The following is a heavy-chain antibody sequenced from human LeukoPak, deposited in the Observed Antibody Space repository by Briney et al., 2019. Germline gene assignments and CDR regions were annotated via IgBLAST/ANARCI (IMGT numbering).Heavy chain of an antibody. Sequence: GGSLRLSCAASGFTFSSYGMHWVRQAPGKGLEWVAVMSYDGSNKYYADSVKGRFTISRDNSKNTLYLQMNSLRAEDTAVYYCAKGEIPPVPSYYDSSGSPFDYWGQGTLVTVSS. D-gene: IGHD3-22*01. CDR1: GFTFSSYG. CDR2: MSYDGSNK. J-gene: IGHJ4*02. V-gene: IGHV3-30*18. CDR3: AKGEIPPVPSYYDSSGSPFDY.